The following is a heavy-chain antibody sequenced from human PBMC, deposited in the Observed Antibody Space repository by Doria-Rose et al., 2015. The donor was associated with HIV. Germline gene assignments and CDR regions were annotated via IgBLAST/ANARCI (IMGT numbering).Heavy chain of an antibody. Sequence: SGPVLVKPTETLTLTCTVSGVSLSSPGMGVSWIRQPPGKALEWLANIFSDDESSYTTSLKSRLTIYSGPSNRQVVLTMTEMDPVDTATYYCARIKSSRWYHKYYFDFWGQGTLVIVSA. J-gene: IGHJ4*02. CDR2: IFSDDES. D-gene: IGHD6-13*01. V-gene: IGHV2-26*01. CDR1: GVSLSSPGMG. CDR3: ARIKSSRWYHKYYFDF.